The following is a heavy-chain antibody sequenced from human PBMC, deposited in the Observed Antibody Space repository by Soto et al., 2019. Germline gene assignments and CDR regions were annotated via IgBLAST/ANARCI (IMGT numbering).Heavy chain of an antibody. CDR3: GKGRSYYYYYGVDV. CDR1: GGSISSSSYY. J-gene: IGHJ6*02. CDR2: IFYSGST. D-gene: IGHD1-26*01. Sequence: SETLSLTCTVSGGSISSSSYYWGWIRQPPGKGLEWIGSIFYSGSTYYNPSLKSRVTISVDTSKNQFSLKLTSVTAADTAVYYCGKGRSYYYYYGVDVWGQGTTVTVSS. V-gene: IGHV4-39*01.